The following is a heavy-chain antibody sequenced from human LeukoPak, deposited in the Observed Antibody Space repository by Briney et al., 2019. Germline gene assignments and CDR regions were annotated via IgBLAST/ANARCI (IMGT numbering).Heavy chain of an antibody. D-gene: IGHD1-26*01. V-gene: IGHV3-20*04. Sequence: GGSLRLSCAAAGFTFSDYGMSWVRQAPGKGLEWVSGINWNGGSTGYADSVKGRFTTSRDNAKNSLYLQMNNLRAEDTALYYCASGGIYYGAAFDFWGQGTLVTVSS. CDR2: INWNGGST. CDR1: GFTFSDYG. J-gene: IGHJ4*02. CDR3: ASGGIYYGAAFDF.